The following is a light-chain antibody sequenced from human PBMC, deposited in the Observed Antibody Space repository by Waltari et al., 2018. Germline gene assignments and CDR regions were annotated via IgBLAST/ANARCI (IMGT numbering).Light chain of an antibody. CDR2: DAS. Sequence: EIVLTQSPATLSLSPGERATLSCRASQTVSSFLAWYQQKPGQAPRLLIYDASNRATGIPARFSGSGSGTDFTLTIGSLEPEDFAVYYCQQRYSWPITFGQGTRLEIK. V-gene: IGKV3-11*01. J-gene: IGKJ5*01. CDR3: QQRYSWPIT. CDR1: QTVSSF.